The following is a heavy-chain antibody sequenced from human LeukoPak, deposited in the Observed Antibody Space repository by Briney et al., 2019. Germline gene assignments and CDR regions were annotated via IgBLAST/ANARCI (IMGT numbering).Heavy chain of an antibody. CDR1: EFTFSIFK. CDR3: ARDGDILTGYYKYYFDY. Sequence: GGSLRLSCEAPEFTFSIFKINGAPRAQGRGLEWVPYISSSGSTIYYADSVKGRFTISRDNAKNSLYLQMDSLRAEDTAVYYCARDGDILTGYYKYYFDYWGQGTLVTVSS. J-gene: IGHJ4*02. CDR2: ISSSGSTI. D-gene: IGHD3-9*01. V-gene: IGHV3-48*03.